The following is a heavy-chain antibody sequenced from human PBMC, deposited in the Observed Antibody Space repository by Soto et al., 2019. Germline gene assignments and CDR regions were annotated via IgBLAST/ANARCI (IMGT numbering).Heavy chain of an antibody. V-gene: IGHV4-4*02. Sequence: PSETLSLTCAVSGGSISSSKWWSWVRQPPGKGLEWILEIYHSGSTNYNPSLKSRVTISVDTSKNQFSLKLSSVTAADTAVYYCERGGRTDSSSWYERGYYYYYGMDVWGQGTMVTVSS. J-gene: IGHJ6*02. CDR2: IYHSGST. CDR3: ERGGRTDSSSWYERGYYYYYGMDV. D-gene: IGHD6-13*01. CDR1: GGSISSSKW.